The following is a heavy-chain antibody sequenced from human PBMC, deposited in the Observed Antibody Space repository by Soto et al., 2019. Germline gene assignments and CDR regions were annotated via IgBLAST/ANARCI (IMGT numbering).Heavy chain of an antibody. J-gene: IGHJ4*02. D-gene: IGHD7-27*01. CDR1: SGSISSYY. V-gene: IGHV4-59*01. Sequence: SETLSLTCAVSSGSISSYYWSWIRQPPGKGLEWIGYIHYTGSTNSNPSLKSRVTISIEPSRNQFSLRLRSVTAADTAVYCCARKAANWGAGSRSNYFDYWGQGTLVTVYS. CDR2: IHYTGST. CDR3: ARKAANWGAGSRSNYFDY.